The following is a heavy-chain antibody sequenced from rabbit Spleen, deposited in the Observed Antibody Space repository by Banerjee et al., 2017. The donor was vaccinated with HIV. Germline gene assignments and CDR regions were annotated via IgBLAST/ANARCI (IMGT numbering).Heavy chain of an antibody. Sequence: QEQLVESGGGLVKPGASLTLTCTASGFSFSSGYWVCWVRQAPGKGLEWIGCIYTGRSGSTAYASWAKGRFTISKTSSTTVTLQMTSLTAADTATYFCARDTSSSFSSYGMDLWGPGTLVTVS. CDR3: ARDTSSSFSSYGMDL. CDR1: GFSFSSGYW. V-gene: IGHV1S45*01. J-gene: IGHJ6*01. CDR2: IYTGRSGST. D-gene: IGHD1-1*01.